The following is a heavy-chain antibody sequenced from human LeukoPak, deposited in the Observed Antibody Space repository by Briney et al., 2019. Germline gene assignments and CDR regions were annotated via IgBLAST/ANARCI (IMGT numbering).Heavy chain of an antibody. Sequence: GGSLRLSCAASGFTFSSYAMSWVRQAPGKGLDWVSAIRGSGDRTHYADSVKGRFTISRGNSKNTLYLQMNSLRAEDTAVYYCAKDSKIVGATFRSYHYMDVWGKGTAVTVSS. CDR3: AKDSKIVGATFRSYHYMDV. CDR2: IRGSGDRT. CDR1: GFTFSSYA. D-gene: IGHD1-26*01. V-gene: IGHV3-23*01. J-gene: IGHJ6*03.